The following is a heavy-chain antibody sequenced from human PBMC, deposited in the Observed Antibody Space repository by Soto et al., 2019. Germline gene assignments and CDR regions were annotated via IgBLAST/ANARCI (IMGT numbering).Heavy chain of an antibody. Sequence: GGSLRLSCAASGFSFSDYYMSWIRQAPGKGLEWVSYISFSTTSIYYAGSVKGRFTISRDNAKNSLYLQMNSLRVEDTAVYYCARDIEPPGLFFDYWGQGILVTVSS. CDR1: GFSFSDYY. V-gene: IGHV3-11*01. CDR3: ARDIEPPGLFFDY. J-gene: IGHJ4*02. D-gene: IGHD6-13*01. CDR2: ISFSTTSI.